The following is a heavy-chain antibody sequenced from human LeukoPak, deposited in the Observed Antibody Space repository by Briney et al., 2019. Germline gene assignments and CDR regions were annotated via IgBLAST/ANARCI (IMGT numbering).Heavy chain of an antibody. D-gene: IGHD3-22*01. V-gene: IGHV3-53*01. Sequence: GGSLRLSCAASGFSVSSNYMSWVRQAPGKGLEWVSVIYSGGTTYYADSVKGRFIISRDNSKNTLYLQMNILRAEDTAVYYCARSPWGITMIAEAWGQGTLVTVSS. CDR2: IYSGGTT. J-gene: IGHJ5*02. CDR3: ARSPWGITMIAEA. CDR1: GFSVSSNY.